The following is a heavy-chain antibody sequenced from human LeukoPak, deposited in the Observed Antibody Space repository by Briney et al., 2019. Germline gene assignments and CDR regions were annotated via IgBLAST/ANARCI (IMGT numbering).Heavy chain of an antibody. J-gene: IGHJ3*02. Sequence: SETLSLTCTVSGGSISSYYWGWIRQPPGKGLEWIRYIYYRGSTNYNPSLKSRVTISVDTSKNQFSLKLSSVTAADTAVYYCARGARPGYCSSTSCYAGNAFDIWGQGTMVTVSS. CDR2: IYYRGST. V-gene: IGHV4-59*01. CDR3: ARGARPGYCSSTSCYAGNAFDI. CDR1: GGSISSYY. D-gene: IGHD2-2*01.